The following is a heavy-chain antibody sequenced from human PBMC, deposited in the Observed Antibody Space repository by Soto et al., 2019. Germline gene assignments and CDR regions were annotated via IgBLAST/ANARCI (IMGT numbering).Heavy chain of an antibody. CDR2: ISYDGSNK. V-gene: IGHV3-30-3*01. CDR3: EAVGATHYCYGMDV. CDR1: GFTFSSYA. Sequence: QVQLVESGGGVVQPGRSLRLSCAASGFTFSSYAMHWVRQAPGKGLEWVAVISYDGSNKYYADSVKGRFTISRDNSKNTLYLQMNSLRAEDTAVYYCEAVGATHYCYGMDVWGQGTTVTVSS. J-gene: IGHJ6*02. D-gene: IGHD1-26*01.